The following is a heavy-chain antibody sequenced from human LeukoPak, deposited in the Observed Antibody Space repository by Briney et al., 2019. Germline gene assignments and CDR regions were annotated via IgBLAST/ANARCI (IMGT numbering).Heavy chain of an antibody. CDR2: IIPIFGTV. CDR1: GYTFTSYG. Sequence: GASVKVSCNASGYTFTSYGISWVRQAPGQGLEWMGGIIPIFGTVNYAQKFQGRVTITADESTSTAYIELSSLRSEDTAVYYCARETLSTNFDYWGQGTLVTVSS. CDR3: ARETLSTNFDY. V-gene: IGHV1-69*13. J-gene: IGHJ4*02. D-gene: IGHD2/OR15-2a*01.